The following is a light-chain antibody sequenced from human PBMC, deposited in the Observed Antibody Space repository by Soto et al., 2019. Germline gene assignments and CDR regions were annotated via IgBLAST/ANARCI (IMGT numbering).Light chain of an antibody. CDR1: QDISIY. CDR3: QQSYSTPRT. J-gene: IGKJ1*01. V-gene: IGKV1-39*01. Sequence: DIQMTQSPSSLSASVGDRVTITCQASQDISIYLNWYQQKPGKAPKLLIYAASSLQSGVPSRFSGSGSGTDFTLTISSLQPEDFATYYCQQSYSTPRTCGQGTKVDI. CDR2: AAS.